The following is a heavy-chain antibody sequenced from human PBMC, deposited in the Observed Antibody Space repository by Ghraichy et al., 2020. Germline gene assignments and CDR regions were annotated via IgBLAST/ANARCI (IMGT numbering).Heavy chain of an antibody. D-gene: IGHD2-2*01. CDR1: GGSISSSSYY. Sequence: SETLSLTCTVSGGSISSSSYYWGWIRQPPGKGLEWIGSIYYSGSTYYNPSLKSRVTISVDTSKNQFSLKLSSVTAADTAVYYCARAAKDIVVVPAGKDYYYMDVWGKGTAVTVSS. CDR3: ARAAKDIVVVPAGKDYYYMDV. CDR2: IYYSGST. J-gene: IGHJ6*03. V-gene: IGHV4-39*07.